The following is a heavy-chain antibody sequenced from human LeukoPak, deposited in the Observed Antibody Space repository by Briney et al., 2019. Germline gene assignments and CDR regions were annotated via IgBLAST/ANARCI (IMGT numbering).Heavy chain of an antibody. CDR2: IYYSGST. CDR1: GGSISSSSYY. V-gene: IGHV4-39*07. D-gene: IGHD4-17*01. J-gene: IGHJ4*02. CDR3: ARGQGTVTTH. Sequence: PETLSLTCTVSGGSISSSSYYWGWIRQPPGKGLEWIGSIYYSGSTYYNPSLKSRVTISVDTSKNQFSLKLSSVTAADTAVYYCARGQGTVTTHWGQGTLVTVSS.